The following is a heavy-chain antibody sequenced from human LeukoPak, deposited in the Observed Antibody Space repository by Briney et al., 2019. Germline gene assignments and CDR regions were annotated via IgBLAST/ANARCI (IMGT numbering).Heavy chain of an antibody. J-gene: IGHJ6*03. CDR2: IYTSGGT. CDR1: GGSMSSGYYY. CDR3: ARAIAARPDYYYYMDV. Sequence: SQTLSLTCTVSGGSMSSGYYYWNWLRQPAGTGLEWIGRIYTSGGTNYNPSLKSRVTMSIDTSKNQFSLKLSSVTAADAAVYFCARAIAARPDYYYYMDVWGKGTTVTVSS. D-gene: IGHD6-6*01. V-gene: IGHV4-61*02.